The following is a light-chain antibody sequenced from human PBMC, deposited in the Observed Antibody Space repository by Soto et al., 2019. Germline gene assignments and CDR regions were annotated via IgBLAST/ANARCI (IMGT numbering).Light chain of an antibody. CDR2: QDT. V-gene: IGLV3-1*01. CDR3: QVWDSNTYV. Sequence: SYELTQPSSVSVSPGQTASITCSGDKLGNKYACWYQQKPGQSPVLVMYQDTKRPSGIPERFSGSNSGNTATPTISGTQAMDEADYYCQVWDSNTYVFGTGTKVTV. J-gene: IGLJ1*01. CDR1: KLGNKY.